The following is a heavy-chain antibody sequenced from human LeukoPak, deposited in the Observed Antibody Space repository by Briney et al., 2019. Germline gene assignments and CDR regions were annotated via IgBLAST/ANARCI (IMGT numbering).Heavy chain of an antibody. CDR2: IYYSGST. D-gene: IGHD3-22*01. Sequence: SETLSLTCTVYGGSFSGYYWSWIRQPPGKGLEWIGSIYYSGSTYYNPSLKSRVTISVDTSKNQFSLKLSSVTAADTAVYYCARDYYDSSGSHYWGQGTLVTVSS. J-gene: IGHJ4*02. V-gene: IGHV4-34*01. CDR1: GGSFSGYY. CDR3: ARDYYDSSGSHY.